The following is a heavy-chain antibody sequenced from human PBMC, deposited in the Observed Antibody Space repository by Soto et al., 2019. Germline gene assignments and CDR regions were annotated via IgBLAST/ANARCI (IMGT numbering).Heavy chain of an antibody. D-gene: IGHD3-3*01. CDR1: GFTFSSHR. J-gene: IGHJ6*04. Sequence: AAGSLRLSCTASGFTFSSHRMSWVRQAPGKGLEWVSIISSSGGGTYNVDSEKGGITIFRDTSRNTLNLQINSLTAETTAEYYCAKSDDFWSWGMDIGAKGTTVPVPQ. CDR2: ISSSGGGT. V-gene: IGHV3-23*01. CDR3: AKSDDFWSWGMDI.